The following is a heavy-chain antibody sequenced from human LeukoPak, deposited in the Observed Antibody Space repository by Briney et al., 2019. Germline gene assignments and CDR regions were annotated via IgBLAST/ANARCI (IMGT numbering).Heavy chain of an antibody. J-gene: IGHJ6*04. CDR2: IKQDGSEK. CDR1: GLTFSSYW. D-gene: IGHD3-10*02. V-gene: IGHV3-7*01. CDR3: AELGITMIGGV. Sequence: GGSLRLSCAASGLTFSSYWMSWVRQAPGKGLEWVTNIKQDGSEKYYVDSVKGRFTISRDNAKNSLYLQMNSLRAEDTAVYYCAELGITMIGGVWGKGTTVTISS.